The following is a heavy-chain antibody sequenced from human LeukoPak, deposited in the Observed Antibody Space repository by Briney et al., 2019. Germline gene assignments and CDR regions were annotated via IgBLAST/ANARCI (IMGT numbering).Heavy chain of an antibody. CDR3: ARGGTYYDILTGSLLGYYYMDV. Sequence: ASVKVSCKASGGTFSSYAISWVRQAPGQGLEWMGGIIPIFGTANYAQKFQGRVTITADESTSTAYMELSSLRSEDTAVYYCARGGTYYDILTGSLLGYYYMDVWGKGTTVTISS. CDR2: IIPIFGTA. J-gene: IGHJ6*03. V-gene: IGHV1-69*13. CDR1: GGTFSSYA. D-gene: IGHD3-9*01.